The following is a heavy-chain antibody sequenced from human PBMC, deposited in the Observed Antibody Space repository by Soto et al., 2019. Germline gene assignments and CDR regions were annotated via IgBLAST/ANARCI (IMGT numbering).Heavy chain of an antibody. J-gene: IGHJ4*02. CDR1: GYTFTSYV. D-gene: IGHD1-26*01. Sequence: QVKLVQSGAEVKKPGASVKVSCKASGYTFTSYVIIWVRQAPGQGLEWMGWISAYNGNTNYEQKIEGRVTMTTGTSRRTAYRELRRLRSYDTAVYYWARGDARSWNWGQGTRVIVSS. CDR2: ISAYNGNT. CDR3: ARGDARSWN. V-gene: IGHV1-18*01.